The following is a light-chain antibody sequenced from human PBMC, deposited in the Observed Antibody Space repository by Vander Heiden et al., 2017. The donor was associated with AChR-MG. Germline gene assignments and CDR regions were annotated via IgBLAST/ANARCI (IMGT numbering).Light chain of an antibody. CDR3: AAWDDGLKGPV. J-gene: IGLJ2*01. CDR1: SSTIGDNT. CDR2: SNN. V-gene: IGLV1-44*01. Sequence: QSVLTQPPSASGTPGQRVTISCSGSSSTIGDNTVHWYQKLPGAAPKRLIFSNNERPSGVPDRFSGSKSGTSASLAIRGLQSEDEADYYCAAWDDGLKGPVFGGGTKLTVL.